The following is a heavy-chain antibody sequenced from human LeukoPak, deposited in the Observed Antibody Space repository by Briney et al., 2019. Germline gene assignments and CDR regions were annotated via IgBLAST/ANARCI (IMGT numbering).Heavy chain of an antibody. V-gene: IGHV3-7*01. CDR1: GFTFSSYW. CDR3: AASAAGLDY. Sequence: GESLRLSCEASGFTFSSYWMNWVRQAPGKGLEWVTNIKEDGSEEYYVDSVKGRFIISRDNAKKSLSLQMNSLRAEDTAVYYCAASAAGLDYWGQGTLVTVSS. D-gene: IGHD6-13*01. J-gene: IGHJ4*02. CDR2: IKEDGSEE.